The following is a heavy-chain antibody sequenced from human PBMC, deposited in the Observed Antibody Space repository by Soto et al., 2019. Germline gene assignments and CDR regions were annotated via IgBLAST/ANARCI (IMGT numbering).Heavy chain of an antibody. CDR3: ARQPFEYSSGWGFGP. Sequence: SETLSLRCTVTGDSIGSRRDYWGWIRQSPGKALEWIGTIYYSGTIYYNPSLKTRVTISVDTPKNQFSLALSSATADDTAVYYCARQPFEYSSGWGFGPWGQGTLVTVSS. CDR2: IYYSGTI. V-gene: IGHV4-39*01. D-gene: IGHD6-19*01. CDR1: GDSIGSRRDY. J-gene: IGHJ5*02.